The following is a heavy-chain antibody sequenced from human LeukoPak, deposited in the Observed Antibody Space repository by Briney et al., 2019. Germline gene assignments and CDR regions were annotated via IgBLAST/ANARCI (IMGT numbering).Heavy chain of an antibody. V-gene: IGHV4-34*01. CDR3: AREMGGGIQLWLYYYYGMDV. Sequence: SETLSLTCAVYGGSFSGYYWSWIRQPPGKGLEWIGEINHSGSTNYNPSLKSRVTISVDTSKNQFSLKLSSVTAADTAVYYCAREMGGGIQLWLYYYYGMDVWGQGTTVTVSS. J-gene: IGHJ6*02. CDR2: INHSGST. CDR1: GGSFSGYY. D-gene: IGHD5-18*01.